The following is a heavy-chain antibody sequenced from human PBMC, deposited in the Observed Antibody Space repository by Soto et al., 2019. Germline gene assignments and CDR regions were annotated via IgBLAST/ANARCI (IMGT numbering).Heavy chain of an antibody. V-gene: IGHV3-30-3*01. J-gene: IGHJ4*02. CDR3: ARDRLRLGEVSLIGYFDS. Sequence: QVQLVESVGGVVQPGRSLRLSCAGSGFSLSSYTMHWVRQAPGKGLEWVALISFDSSSKHYADSVRGRFSISRDNCKNTLYLQIDSLRPADTALFDCARDRLRLGEVSLIGYFDSWGQGTLVTVSS. CDR1: GFSLSSYT. CDR2: ISFDSSSK. D-gene: IGHD3-16*02.